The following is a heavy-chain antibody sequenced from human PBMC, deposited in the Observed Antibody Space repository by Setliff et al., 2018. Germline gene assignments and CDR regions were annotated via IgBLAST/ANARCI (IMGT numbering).Heavy chain of an antibody. CDR1: GFTFRSYW. D-gene: IGHD4-17*01. CDR3: SRDLQGSGDYVVDY. V-gene: IGHV3-7*01. Sequence: GGSLRLSCAASGFTFRSYWMSWVRQAPGKGLEWVANIKKDGSIKYYLDSGRGRFTISRDNAENSLTLQMNSLRVEDTAVYYCSRDLQGSGDYVVDYWGQGTLVTVSS. J-gene: IGHJ4*02. CDR2: IKKDGSIK.